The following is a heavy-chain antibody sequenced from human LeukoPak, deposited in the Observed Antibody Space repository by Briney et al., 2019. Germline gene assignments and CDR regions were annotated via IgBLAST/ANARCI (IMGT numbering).Heavy chain of an antibody. CDR3: ARDVQVATIYPLDY. CDR1: GFTFSSFS. D-gene: IGHD5-12*01. Sequence: GGSLRLSCTASGFTFSSFSMNWVRQAPGKGLEWVSSISSSSSYIYYADSVKGRFTISRDNAKNSLYLQMNSLRAEDTAVYYCARDVQVATIYPLDYWGQGTLVTVSS. J-gene: IGHJ4*02. V-gene: IGHV3-21*01. CDR2: ISSSSSYI.